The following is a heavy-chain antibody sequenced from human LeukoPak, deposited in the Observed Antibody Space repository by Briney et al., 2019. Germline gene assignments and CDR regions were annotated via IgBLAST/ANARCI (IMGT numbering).Heavy chain of an antibody. D-gene: IGHD5-12*01. V-gene: IGHV1-2*02. CDR1: GYTFTGYY. Sequence: ASVKVSCKASGYTFTGYYMHWVRQAPGQGLEWMGWINPNSGNTNYAQKFQGRVTMTRDTSITTAYMELNRLTSDDTAVYYCARQGGGIVATEDYYYYMDVWGKGTTVTISS. CDR3: ARQGGGIVATEDYYYYMDV. J-gene: IGHJ6*03. CDR2: INPNSGNT.